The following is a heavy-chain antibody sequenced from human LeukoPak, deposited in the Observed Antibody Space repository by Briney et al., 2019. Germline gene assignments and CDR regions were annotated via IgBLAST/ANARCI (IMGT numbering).Heavy chain of an antibody. V-gene: IGHV1-69*06. CDR2: IIPIFGTA. J-gene: IGHJ2*01. CDR1: GGTFSSYA. D-gene: IGHD4-17*01. CDR3: ARDQNGDYAGWYFDL. Sequence: SVKVSCKTSGGTFSSYAISWVRPAPGQGLEWMGGIIPIFGTANYAQKFQGRVTITADKSTSTAYMELSSLRSEDTAMYYCARDQNGDYAGWYFDLWGRSTLVTVSS.